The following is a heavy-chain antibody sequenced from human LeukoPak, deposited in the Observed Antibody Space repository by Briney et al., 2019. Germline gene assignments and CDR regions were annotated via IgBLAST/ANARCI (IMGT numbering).Heavy chain of an antibody. V-gene: IGHV4-4*07. CDR2: LHSSGSS. CDR3: ARLKAPASLDF. D-gene: IGHD6-13*01. Sequence: SSETLSLTCIVSGGSINGYFWGWIRQSAGKGLEWIGRLHSSGSSNYNPSLRSRIRMTLDTPRNQFSLKLTSVTAADTADYYCARLKAPASLDFWGQGALVTVSS. J-gene: IGHJ4*02. CDR1: GGSINGYF.